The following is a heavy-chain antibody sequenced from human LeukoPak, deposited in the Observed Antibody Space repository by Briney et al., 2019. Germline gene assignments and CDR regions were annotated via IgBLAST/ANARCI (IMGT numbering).Heavy chain of an antibody. Sequence: SETLSLTCTVSGGSINSGGYYWSWIRQSAGKGLEWIGRISASGKTNYNPSLEDRVTISVDTSKNQFSLKLSSVTAADTAVYYCARSGGGYSYGIDYWGQGTLVTVSS. CDR2: ISASGKT. D-gene: IGHD5-18*01. V-gene: IGHV4-61*02. J-gene: IGHJ4*02. CDR3: ARSGGGYSYGIDY. CDR1: GGSINSGGYY.